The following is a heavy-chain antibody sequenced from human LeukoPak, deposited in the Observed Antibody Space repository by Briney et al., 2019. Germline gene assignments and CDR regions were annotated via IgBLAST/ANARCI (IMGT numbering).Heavy chain of an antibody. CDR3: ANVLYGSSGYDTPGRLRFDY. V-gene: IGHV1-69*01. CDR2: IIPIFGTA. Sequence: ASVKVSCTASGPTFSSYAISWVRQSPGQGLEGMGGIIPIFGTANYAQKLQGRATITADEATSTAYMELSSLRSEVTAVYYCANVLYGSSGYDTPGRLRFDYWGQGTLVTVSS. CDR1: GPTFSSYA. D-gene: IGHD3-22*01. J-gene: IGHJ4*02.